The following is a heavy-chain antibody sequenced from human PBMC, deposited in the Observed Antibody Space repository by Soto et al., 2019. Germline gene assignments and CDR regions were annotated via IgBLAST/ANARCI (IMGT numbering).Heavy chain of an antibody. Sequence: GGSLRLSCAASGFTFSGYAMSWVRQAPGKGLEWVSTIGTSGSNSYYPDSVKGRFTISRDNSKNTLYLQMNSLRAEDTAVYYCAKRAVVGAARYFDYWGLGTLVTVPS. CDR2: IGTSGSNS. CDR1: GFTFSGYA. D-gene: IGHD2-15*01. CDR3: AKRAVVGAARYFDY. J-gene: IGHJ4*02. V-gene: IGHV3-23*01.